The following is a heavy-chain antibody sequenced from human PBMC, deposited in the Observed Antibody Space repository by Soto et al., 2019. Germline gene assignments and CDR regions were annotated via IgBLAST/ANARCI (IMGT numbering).Heavy chain of an antibody. J-gene: IGHJ4*02. CDR2: INPNSGGT. Sequence: QVQLVQSGAEVKKPGASVKVSCKASGYTFTGYYMHWVRQAPGQGLEWMGWINPNSGGTNYAQKFQGRVTMTRDTSISTAYMELSRLRSDDTAVYYCARGPWAASYYDFWSGYWGVSFDYWGQGTLVTVSS. D-gene: IGHD3-3*01. V-gene: IGHV1-2*02. CDR1: GYTFTGYY. CDR3: ARGPWAASYYDFWSGYWGVSFDY.